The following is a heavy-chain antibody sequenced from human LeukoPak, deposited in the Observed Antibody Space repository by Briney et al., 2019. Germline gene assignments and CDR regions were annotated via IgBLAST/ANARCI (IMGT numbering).Heavy chain of an antibody. Sequence: GGSLRLSCAASGFTFSSYAMSWVRQAPGKGLEWVSAISGSGGSTYYADSVKGRFTISRDNSKNTLHLQMNSLRAEDTAVYYCAKGIKFFGVVMYFDYWGPGTLVTVSS. D-gene: IGHD3-3*01. J-gene: IGHJ4*02. V-gene: IGHV3-23*01. CDR2: ISGSGGST. CDR3: AKGIKFFGVVMYFDY. CDR1: GFTFSSYA.